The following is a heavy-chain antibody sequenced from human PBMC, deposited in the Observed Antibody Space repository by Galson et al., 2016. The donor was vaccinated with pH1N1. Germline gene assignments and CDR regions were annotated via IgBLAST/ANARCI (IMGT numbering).Heavy chain of an antibody. J-gene: IGHJ4*02. CDR1: GFTFSSYW. V-gene: IGHV3-7*01. CDR3: ARDWAESNGWYWRSLDY. CDR2: IKQDGSEK. Sequence: SLRLSCADSGFTFSSYWMSWVRQAPGKGLEWVANIKQDGSEKYYVDSVKGRFTISRDNTKNSLYLQMNSLRAEETAVYYCARDWAESNGWYWRSLDYWGQGTLVTVSS. D-gene: IGHD6-19*01.